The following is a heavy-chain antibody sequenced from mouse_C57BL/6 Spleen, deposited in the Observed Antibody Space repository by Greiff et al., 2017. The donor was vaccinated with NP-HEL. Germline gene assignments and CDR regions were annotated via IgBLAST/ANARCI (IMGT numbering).Heavy chain of an antibody. CDR2: IDPSDSYT. Sequence: QVQLQQPGAELVMPGASVKLSCKASGYTFTSYWMPWVKQRPGQGLEWIGAIDPSDSYTNYNQKFKGKSTLTVDKSSNTAYMQLSSLTSEDSAVYYCARRIDWYFDVWGTGTTVTVSS. CDR1: GYTFTSYW. CDR3: ARRIDWYFDV. J-gene: IGHJ1*03. V-gene: IGHV1-69*01.